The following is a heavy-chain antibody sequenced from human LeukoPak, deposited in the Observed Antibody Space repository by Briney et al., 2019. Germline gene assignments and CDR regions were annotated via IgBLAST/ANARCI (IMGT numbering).Heavy chain of an antibody. Sequence: GGSLRLSCAASGFILSSYAMSWVSQPPAKGLEWVSAISRSGENTYYADSVKGRFTISRDNSKNKLYLKMNSLRAEDTAVYYCAKDSTVVTPGRIGYMDVWGKGTTVTVSS. V-gene: IGHV3-23*01. CDR1: GFILSSYA. CDR3: AKDSTVVTPGRIGYMDV. J-gene: IGHJ6*03. CDR2: ISRSGENT. D-gene: IGHD4-23*01.